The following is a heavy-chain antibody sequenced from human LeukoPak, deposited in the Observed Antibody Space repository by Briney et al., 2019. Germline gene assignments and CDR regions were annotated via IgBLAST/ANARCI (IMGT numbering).Heavy chain of an antibody. CDR3: ARGIAKPDPIVVVPAATRVAQAFDY. CDR2: ISHSGST. CDR1: GGSFSDDD. D-gene: IGHD2-2*01. Sequence: SETLSLTCAVYGGSFSDDDWNWIRQPPGKGLGWIGEISHSGSTNYNPSLKTRVSISGDPSKNQSSLRLSSVTAADTAVYYCARGIAKPDPIVVVPAATRVAQAFDYWGQGNLVTVSS. V-gene: IGHV4-34*01. J-gene: IGHJ4*02.